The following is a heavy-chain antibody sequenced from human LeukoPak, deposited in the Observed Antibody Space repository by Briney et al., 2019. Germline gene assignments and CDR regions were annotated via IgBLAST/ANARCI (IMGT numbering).Heavy chain of an antibody. CDR3: ARDWSPNWFDP. CDR1: GFTFSNAW. J-gene: IGHJ5*02. CDR2: ISASSGYT. V-gene: IGHV3-11*06. Sequence: PGGSLRLSCAASGFTFSNAWMSWTRQAPGKGLEWISYISASSGYTKYADSVKGRFTISRDNAKNSLYLEMNSLRAEDTAVYYCARDWSPNWFDPWGQGTLVTVSS.